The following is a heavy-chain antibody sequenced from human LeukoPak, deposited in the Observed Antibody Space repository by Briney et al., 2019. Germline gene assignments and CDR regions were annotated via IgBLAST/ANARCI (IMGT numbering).Heavy chain of an antibody. D-gene: IGHD6-19*01. J-gene: IGHJ4*02. CDR2: IWFDEKNK. V-gene: IGHV3-33*06. CDR3: AKDRAVAGTDARYYFDY. CDR1: GFTFSKYG. Sequence: GGSLRLSCAASGFTFSKYGMHWVRQAPGKGLEWVAVIWFDEKNKYYADSVKGRFTISRENSKNTLYLEMNSLRADDTAVYYCAKDRAVAGTDARYYFDYWGQGTLVTVSA.